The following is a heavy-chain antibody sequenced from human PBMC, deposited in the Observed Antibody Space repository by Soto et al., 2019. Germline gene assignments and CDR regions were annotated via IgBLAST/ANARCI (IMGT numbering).Heavy chain of an antibody. D-gene: IGHD6-6*01. CDR1: GGSISSGGYY. J-gene: IGHJ4*02. V-gene: IGHV4-30-2*01. CDR3: AGGIAARPLGY. Sequence: QLQLQESGSGLVKPSQTLSLTCAVSGGSISSGGYYWSWIRQPPGKRLEWIGYIYHSGSTRYNPALKSRVTLSVDSAKNQFSLRLSSLSAADTAVYYCAGGIAARPLGYWGQGTLVTVSS. CDR2: IYHSGST.